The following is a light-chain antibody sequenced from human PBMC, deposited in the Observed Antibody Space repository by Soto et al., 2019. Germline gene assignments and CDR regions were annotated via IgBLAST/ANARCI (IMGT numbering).Light chain of an antibody. Sequence: EIVLTPSPGTLSLSPGERATLSCRASQSVSSSYLAWYQQKPGQAPRLLIYGASSRATGIPDTLSGSGAGTDFTLPISRLEPEDFAVYYCQQYGSSPWTFGQGTKVDI. V-gene: IGKV3-20*01. CDR1: QSVSSSY. CDR3: QQYGSSPWT. CDR2: GAS. J-gene: IGKJ1*01.